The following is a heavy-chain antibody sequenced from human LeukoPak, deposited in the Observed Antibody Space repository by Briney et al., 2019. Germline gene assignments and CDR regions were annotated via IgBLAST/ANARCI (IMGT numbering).Heavy chain of an antibody. V-gene: IGHV4-34*01. D-gene: IGHD6-13*01. CDR3: ARRIAAAKDAFDI. Sequence: SETLSLTCAVYDYRGSSVGYYWSWIRQPPGKGLEWIAEVNHSGSTNYNPSLKSRVTMSVDTSKKQFSLKLSSVTAADTAVYYCARRIAAAKDAFDIWGQGTMVTVSS. J-gene: IGHJ3*02. CDR1: DYRGSSVGYY. CDR2: VNHSGST.